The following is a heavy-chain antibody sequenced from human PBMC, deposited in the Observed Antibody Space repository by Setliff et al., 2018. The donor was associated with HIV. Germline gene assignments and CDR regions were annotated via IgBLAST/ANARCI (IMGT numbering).Heavy chain of an antibody. CDR2: INAGNGST. Sequence: ASVKVSCKASGYTFSGFYIHWVRQAPGQGLEWMGRINAGNGSTHYARKFQGRVTMTRDTATSTVYMELSSLRSEDTAVYYCARDPIRAVGVDFWSATNNWFGPWGQGTLVTVSS. CDR3: ARDPIRAVGVDFWSATNNWFGP. V-gene: IGHV1-46*01. J-gene: IGHJ5*02. D-gene: IGHD3-3*01. CDR1: GYTFSGFY.